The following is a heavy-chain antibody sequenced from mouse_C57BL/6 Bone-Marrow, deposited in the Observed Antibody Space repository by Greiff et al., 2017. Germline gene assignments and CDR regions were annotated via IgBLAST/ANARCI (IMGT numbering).Heavy chain of an antibody. D-gene: IGHD2-4*01. Sequence: VQLQQPGAELVMPGASVKLSCKASGYTFTSYWMHWVKQRPGQGLEWIGEIDPSDSYTNYNQKFKGNSTLTVDKSSSTAYMQLSSLTSEDSAVYYCARFHYDYDGYYAMDYWGQGTSVTVSS. J-gene: IGHJ4*01. CDR3: ARFHYDYDGYYAMDY. CDR1: GYTFTSYW. CDR2: IDPSDSYT. V-gene: IGHV1-69*01.